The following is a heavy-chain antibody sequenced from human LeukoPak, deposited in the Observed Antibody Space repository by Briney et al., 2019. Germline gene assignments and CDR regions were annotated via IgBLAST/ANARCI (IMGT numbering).Heavy chain of an antibody. CDR1: GYTFTSHD. Sequence: GASVKVSCKASGYTFTSHDINWVRQATGQGLEWMGWMNPNSGNTGYAQKFQGRVTMTRNTSISTAYMELSSLRSEDTAVYYCAREARGYCSSTSCYSRNAFDIWGQGTMVTVSS. J-gene: IGHJ3*02. CDR2: MNPNSGNT. CDR3: AREARGYCSSTSCYSRNAFDI. D-gene: IGHD2-2*02. V-gene: IGHV1-8*01.